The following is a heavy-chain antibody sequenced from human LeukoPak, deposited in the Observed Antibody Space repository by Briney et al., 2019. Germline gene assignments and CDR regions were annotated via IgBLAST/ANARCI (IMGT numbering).Heavy chain of an antibody. J-gene: IGHJ3*02. Sequence: GGSLRLSCAASGFTFSSYGMHWVRQAPGKGLEWVAFIRYDGSNKYYADSVKGRFTISRDNSKNTLYLQMNSLRAEDTAVYYCAKAEYYDFWSGLGIWGQGTMVTVSS. CDR3: AKAEYYDFWSGLGI. D-gene: IGHD3-3*01. CDR1: GFTFSSYG. V-gene: IGHV3-30*02. CDR2: IRYDGSNK.